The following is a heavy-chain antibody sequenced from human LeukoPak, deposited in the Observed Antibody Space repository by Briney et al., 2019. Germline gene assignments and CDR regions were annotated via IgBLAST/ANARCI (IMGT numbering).Heavy chain of an antibody. V-gene: IGHV3-33*01. D-gene: IGHD3-9*01. Sequence: GGSLRLPCAASGSTFSSYGMHWVRQAPGKGLEWVAVIWYDGTNKHYADSVKGRFTISRDNSKNTLFLQMNSLRAEDTAVYYCARAKRHYDILTGYWTVDYWGQGTLVTVSS. CDR1: GSTFSSYG. J-gene: IGHJ4*02. CDR3: ARAKRHYDILTGYWTVDY. CDR2: IWYDGTNK.